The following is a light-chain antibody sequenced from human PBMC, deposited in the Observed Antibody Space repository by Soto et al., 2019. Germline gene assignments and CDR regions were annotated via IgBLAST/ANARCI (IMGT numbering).Light chain of an antibody. Sequence: QSALTQPASVSGSPGQSITISCTGTSSDIGSNNYVSWFQQRPGKAPTLLIFEVSNRPSGVSTHFPGSKSGNTASLTISGLLPEDEAEYYCSSYTTTTRLFGGGTKLTVL. V-gene: IGLV2-14*01. CDR2: EVS. J-gene: IGLJ3*02. CDR3: SSYTTTTRL. CDR1: SSDIGSNNY.